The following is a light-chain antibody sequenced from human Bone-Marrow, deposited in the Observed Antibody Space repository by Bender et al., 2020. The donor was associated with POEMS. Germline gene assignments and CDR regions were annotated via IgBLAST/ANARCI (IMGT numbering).Light chain of an antibody. CDR2: DVS. J-gene: IGLJ3*02. V-gene: IGLV2-14*03. CDR3: CSYTSNSTLV. CDR1: SSDVGGYNY. Sequence: QSALTQPPSASGSPGQSVTISCTGTSSDVGGYNYVSWYQQHPGKAPKLMIYDVSNRPSGVSNRFSGSKSGNTASLTISGLQAEDEADYYCCSYTSNSTLVFGGGTKLTVL.